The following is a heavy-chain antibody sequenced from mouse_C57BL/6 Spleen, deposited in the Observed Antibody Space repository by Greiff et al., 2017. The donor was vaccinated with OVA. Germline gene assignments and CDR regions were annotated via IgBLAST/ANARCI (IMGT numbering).Heavy chain of an antibody. D-gene: IGHD2-2*01. CDR1: GYTFTSYW. CDR2: IDPSDSYT. J-gene: IGHJ4*01. Sequence: VQLQQPGAELVRPGTSVKLSCKASGYTFTSYWMHWVKQRPGQGLEWIGVIDPSDSYTTYNQKFKGKATLTVDTSPSTAYMQLSSLTAEDSAVYYCAGVTRESAMDYWGQGTSVTVSA. CDR3: AGVTRESAMDY. V-gene: IGHV1-59*01.